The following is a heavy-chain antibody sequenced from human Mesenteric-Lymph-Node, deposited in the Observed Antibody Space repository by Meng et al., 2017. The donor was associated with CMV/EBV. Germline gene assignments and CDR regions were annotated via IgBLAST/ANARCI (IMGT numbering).Heavy chain of an antibody. CDR3: ARSLVRRAMFDY. V-gene: IGHV3-53*01. CDR1: GFTVSSNY. D-gene: IGHD2-2*01. Sequence: GESLKISCAASGFTVSSNYMSWVRQAPGKGLEWVSVVYSGGTTYYADSVKGRFTISRDNSRNTVDLQMNSLRAEDTAVYFCARSLVRRAMFDYWGQGTLVTVSS. J-gene: IGHJ4*02. CDR2: VYSGGTT.